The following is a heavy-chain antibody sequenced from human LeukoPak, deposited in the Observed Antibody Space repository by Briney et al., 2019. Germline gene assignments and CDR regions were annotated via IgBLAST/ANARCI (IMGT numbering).Heavy chain of an antibody. CDR1: GVSISSYY. CDR3: ARRYFDWSVSRPHYYGMDV. Sequence: SETLSLTCTVSGVSISSYYWSWIRQPAGKGLEWIGRIYTSGSTNYNPSLKSRVTMSVDTSKNQFSLKLSSVTAADTAVYYCARRYFDWSVSRPHYYGMDVWGQGTTVTVSS. CDR2: IYTSGST. J-gene: IGHJ6*02. V-gene: IGHV4-4*07. D-gene: IGHD3-9*01.